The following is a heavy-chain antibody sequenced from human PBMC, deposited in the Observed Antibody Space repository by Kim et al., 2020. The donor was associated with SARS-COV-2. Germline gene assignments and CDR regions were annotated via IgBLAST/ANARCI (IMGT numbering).Heavy chain of an antibody. CDR2: ISFDGSNE. CDR1: AFIFRDYT. J-gene: IGHJ6*02. Sequence: VVQAGRSLRLSCAASAFIFRDYTMHWVRQAPGKGLEWVAVISFDGSNEYSADSVKGRFTISRDNSKDTLYLQMNSLRPEDTAVYYCAKVGRSTMVRETYYGLDVWGQGTKVTV. CDR3: AKVGRSTMVRETYYGLDV. D-gene: IGHD3-10*01. V-gene: IGHV3-30*18.